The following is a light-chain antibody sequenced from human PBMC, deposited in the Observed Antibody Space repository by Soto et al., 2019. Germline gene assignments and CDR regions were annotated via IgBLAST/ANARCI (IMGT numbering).Light chain of an antibody. CDR1: QRVSSN. V-gene: IGKV3-15*01. J-gene: IGKJ1*01. CDR3: QQYNDWPPVT. CDR2: GAS. Sequence: EIVLTQSPGTLSLSPGERATLSCRASQRVSSNLAWYQQKPGQAPRLLIYGASTRATGIPARFSGSGSGTEFTLTISSLQSADFAVYYCQQYNDWPPVTFGQGTKVDIK.